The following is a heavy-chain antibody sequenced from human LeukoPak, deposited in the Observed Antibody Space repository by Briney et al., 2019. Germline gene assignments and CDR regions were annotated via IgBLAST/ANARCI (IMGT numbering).Heavy chain of an antibody. D-gene: IGHD1-26*01. J-gene: IGHJ4*02. CDR1: GFTFSSFG. Sequence: GGSLRLSCAASGFTFSSFGMHWVRQAPGKGLEWVAFIGYYGNNKYDADSVKGRFTISRDNFKSTLYLQMNSLRPEDTAMYYCAKADGGAITGRALDYWGQGTLVTVSS. V-gene: IGHV3-30*02. CDR2: IGYYGNNK. CDR3: AKADGGAITGRALDY.